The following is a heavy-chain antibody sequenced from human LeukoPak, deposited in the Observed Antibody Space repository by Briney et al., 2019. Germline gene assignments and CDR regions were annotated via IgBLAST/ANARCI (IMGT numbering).Heavy chain of an antibody. Sequence: GGSLRLSCAASGFTSHSSWMTWVRQAPGKGLEWVANIKQDGSEKYYVDSVKGRFTISRDNAKNSLYLQMNSLRAEDTAVYYCARVAIYYGVDYWGQGTLVTVSS. D-gene: IGHD1-26*01. CDR3: ARVAIYYGVDY. CDR1: GFTSHSSW. J-gene: IGHJ4*02. CDR2: IKQDGSEK. V-gene: IGHV3-7*01.